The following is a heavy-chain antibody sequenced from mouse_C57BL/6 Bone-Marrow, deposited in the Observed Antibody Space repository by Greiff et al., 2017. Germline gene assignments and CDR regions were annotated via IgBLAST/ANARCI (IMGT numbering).Heavy chain of an antibody. D-gene: IGHD1-1*01. CDR1: GYTFTSYW. CDR2: IYPSDSET. Sequence: QVHVKQPGAELVRPGSSVKLSCKASGYTFTSYWMDWVKQRPGQGLEWIGNIYPSDSETHYNQKFKDKATLTVDKSSSTAYMQLSSLTSEDSAVYYCARTITTVVYWYFDVWGTGTTVTVSS. J-gene: IGHJ1*03. V-gene: IGHV1-61*01. CDR3: ARTITTVVYWYFDV.